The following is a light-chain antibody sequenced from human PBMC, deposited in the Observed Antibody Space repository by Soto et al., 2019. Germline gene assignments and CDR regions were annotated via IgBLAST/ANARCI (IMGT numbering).Light chain of an antibody. CDR3: QQLESYPST. V-gene: IGKV3-20*01. J-gene: IGKJ4*01. CDR2: GAS. Sequence: EIVLTQSPGTLSLSPGERATLSCRASQIVTYSYLAWYQQKPGQAPRLLMYGASNRATGIPDRFSGSGSGTDFTLTISRLEPEDFATYYCQQLESYPSTFGGGTKVDIK. CDR1: QIVTYSY.